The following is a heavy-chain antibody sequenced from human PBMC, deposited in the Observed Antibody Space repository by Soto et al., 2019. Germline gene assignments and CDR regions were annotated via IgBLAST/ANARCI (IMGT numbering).Heavy chain of an antibody. CDR3: ARRSTGWQYFDY. Sequence: PSETLSLTCTVSGGSISNYYWSWIRQPPGKGLEWIGYIYYSGSTNYNPSLKSRVTISVGTSRNQFSLKLSSVTAADTAVYYCARRSTGWQYFDYWGQGTLVTVSS. J-gene: IGHJ4*02. D-gene: IGHD2-8*02. CDR2: IYYSGST. V-gene: IGHV4-59*01. CDR1: GGSISNYY.